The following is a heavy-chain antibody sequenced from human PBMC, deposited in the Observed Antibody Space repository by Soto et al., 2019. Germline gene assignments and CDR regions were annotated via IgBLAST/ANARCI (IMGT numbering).Heavy chain of an antibody. CDR1: GESFSCYW. D-gene: IGHD3-22*01. V-gene: IGHV5-10-1*01. CDR3: ARQIYDSDTGPNFQYYFDS. CDR2: IDPSDSQT. Sequence: PGESLTISCTRSGESFSCYWITWVRQKPGKGLEWMGRIDPSDSQTYYSPSFRGHVTISVTKSITTVFLQWSSLRASDTAMYYCARQIYDSDTGPNFQYYFDSWGQGTPVTVSS. J-gene: IGHJ4*02.